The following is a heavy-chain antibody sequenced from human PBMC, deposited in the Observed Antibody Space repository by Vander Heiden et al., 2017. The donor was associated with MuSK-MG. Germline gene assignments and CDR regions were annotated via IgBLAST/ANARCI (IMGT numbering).Heavy chain of an antibody. Sequence: QVQLVQSGAEVAKPGSSVKVSCKASGGSFSSYASSWERQAPGQGLEWMGGIIPIFGTANYAQKFQGRVTITADKSTSTAYMELSSLRSEDTAVYFCNYYDSSGYPERNTFDYWGQGTLVTVSS. V-gene: IGHV1-69*06. D-gene: IGHD3-22*01. CDR2: IIPIFGTA. CDR3: NYYDSSGYPERNTFDY. CDR1: GGSFSSYA. J-gene: IGHJ4*02.